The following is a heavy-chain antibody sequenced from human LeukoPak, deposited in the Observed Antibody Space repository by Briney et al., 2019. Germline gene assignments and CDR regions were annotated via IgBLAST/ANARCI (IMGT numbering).Heavy chain of an antibody. CDR2: IMPFFGTA. CDR3: ARVVVGAYHSYCAMDV. Sequence: SVKVSCKASGGTFSSYGISWVRQAPGQGLGWMGGIMPFFGTANYVQNFQGRVTITADESTSTAYMELSSLRSEDTAVYYCARVVVGAYHSYCAMDVWGQGTTVTVSS. D-gene: IGHD2-15*01. V-gene: IGHV1-69*01. CDR1: GGTFSSYG. J-gene: IGHJ6*02.